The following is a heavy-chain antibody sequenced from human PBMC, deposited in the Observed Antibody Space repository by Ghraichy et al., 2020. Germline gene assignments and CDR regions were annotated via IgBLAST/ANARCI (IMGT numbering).Heavy chain of an antibody. J-gene: IGHJ4*02. CDR2: ISSSSSYI. D-gene: IGHD2-2*01. CDR1: GFTFGSYS. CDR3: ARDRPGCSSTSCYVDY. V-gene: IGHV3-21*01. Sequence: GGSLRLSCAASGFTFGSYSMNWVRQAPGKGLEWVSSISSSSSYIYYADSVKGRFTISRDNAKNSLYLQMNSLRAEDTAVYYCARDRPGCSSTSCYVDYWGQGTLVTVSS.